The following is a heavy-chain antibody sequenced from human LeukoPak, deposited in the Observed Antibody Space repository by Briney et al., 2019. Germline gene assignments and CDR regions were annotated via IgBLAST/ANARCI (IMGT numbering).Heavy chain of an antibody. D-gene: IGHD2-2*01. V-gene: IGHV4-34*01. J-gene: IGHJ5*02. Sequence: PSETLSLTCAVYGGSFSGYYWSWIRQPPGKGLEWIGEINHSGSTNYNPSLKSRVTMSVDTSKNQFSLKLSSVTAADTAVYYCARVGDIVVVPAYNWFDPWGQGTLVTVSS. CDR2: INHSGST. CDR1: GGSFSGYY. CDR3: ARVGDIVVVPAYNWFDP.